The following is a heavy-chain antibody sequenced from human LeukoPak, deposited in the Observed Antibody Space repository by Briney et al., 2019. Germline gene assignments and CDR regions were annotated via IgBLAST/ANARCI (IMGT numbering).Heavy chain of an antibody. CDR2: ISSSSSYI. D-gene: IGHD3-3*01. CDR1: GFTFSSYS. V-gene: IGHV3-21*01. J-gene: IGHJ4*02. CDR3: ARDRLDLYYDFWSGYYTDY. Sequence: GGSLRLSCAASGFTFSSYSMNWVRQAPGKGLEWVSSISSSSSYIYYADSVKGRFTISRDNAKNSLYLQMNSLRAEDTAVYYCARDRLDLYYDFWSGYYTDYWGQGTLATVSS.